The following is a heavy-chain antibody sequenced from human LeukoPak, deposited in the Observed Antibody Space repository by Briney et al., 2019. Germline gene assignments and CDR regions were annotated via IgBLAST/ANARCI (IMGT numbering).Heavy chain of an antibody. CDR2: IYHSGST. J-gene: IGHJ5*02. CDR1: GYSIGSAYY. V-gene: IGHV4-38-2*02. Sequence: SETLSLTCTVSGYSIGSAYYWGWIRPPPGKGLEWIGHIYHSGSTSYNPSLKSRVTISLDTSKNQFSLKLSSLTAADTAVYYCARPTLQTLGAWGQGTLVTVSS. CDR3: ARPTLQTLGA. D-gene: IGHD3-10*01.